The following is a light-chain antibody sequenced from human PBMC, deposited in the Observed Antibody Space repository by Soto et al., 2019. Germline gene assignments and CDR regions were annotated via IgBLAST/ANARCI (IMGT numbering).Light chain of an antibody. J-gene: IGKJ1*01. Sequence: AIQLTQSPSSLSASVGDRVSITCRASQGSRNDLGWYQHKPGKAPKLLIHGASSLQSGVPSRFSGSASGTEFTLTISSLQPEDLASYYCLQDHSYPWTFGQGTKVEI. V-gene: IGKV1-6*01. CDR2: GAS. CDR1: QGSRND. CDR3: LQDHSYPWT.